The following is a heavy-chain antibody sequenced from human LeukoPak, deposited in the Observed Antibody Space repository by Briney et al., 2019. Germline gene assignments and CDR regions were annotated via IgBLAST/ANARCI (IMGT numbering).Heavy chain of an antibody. V-gene: IGHV3-48*04. Sequence: GGSLRLSCAASGFTFSSYAMSWVRQAPGKGLEWVSYISSSGSTIYYADSVKGRFTISRDNAKNSLYLQMNSLRAEDTAVYYCASGGVVGADAEDYWGQGTLVTVSS. CDR1: GFTFSSYA. CDR2: ISSSGSTI. CDR3: ASGGVVGADAEDY. D-gene: IGHD1-26*01. J-gene: IGHJ4*02.